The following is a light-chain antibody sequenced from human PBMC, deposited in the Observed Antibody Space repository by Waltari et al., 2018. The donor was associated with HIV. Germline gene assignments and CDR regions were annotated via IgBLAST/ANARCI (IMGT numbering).Light chain of an antibody. CDR2: WAS. V-gene: IGKV4-1*01. Sequence: DIVMTQSPDSLAVSLGERATMNCKSSQSLLYSSNNKNYLAWYQQKPGQPPKLLLYWASTRESGVPDRFSGSGSATDFTLTIISLQAEDVAVYYCQQYSITPVTFGQGTKLEIK. CDR3: QQYSITPVT. J-gene: IGKJ2*01. CDR1: QSLLYSSNNKNY.